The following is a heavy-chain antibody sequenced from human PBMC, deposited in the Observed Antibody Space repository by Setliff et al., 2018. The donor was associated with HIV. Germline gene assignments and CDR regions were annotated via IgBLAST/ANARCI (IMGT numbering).Heavy chain of an antibody. V-gene: IGHV3-48*04. Sequence: GGSLRLSCAASGFTFSTYNMNWVRQAPGKGLEWVSYISSSSDSIYYADSVRGRFTVSRGNAKNSLYLQMNILRAEDTAVYYCATDVDTATVFWGSHYLDYWGQGTLVTVSS. J-gene: IGHJ4*02. D-gene: IGHD5-18*01. CDR3: ATDVDTATVFWGSHYLDY. CDR1: GFTFSTYN. CDR2: ISSSSDSI.